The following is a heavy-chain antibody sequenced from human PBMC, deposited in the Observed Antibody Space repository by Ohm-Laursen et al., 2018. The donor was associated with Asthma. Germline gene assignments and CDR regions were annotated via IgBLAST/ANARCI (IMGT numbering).Heavy chain of an antibody. CDR1: GGSISSYY. CDR3: ARSGTYSNDWFDP. D-gene: IGHD1-26*01. CDR2: IYYNGFT. V-gene: IGHV4-59*06. J-gene: IGHJ5*02. Sequence: GTLSLTCTVSGGSISSYYWSWIRQHPGKGLEWIAYIYYNGFTNYNPSLKSRVTISVDTSKNQFSLNLNSVSATDTAVYFCARSGTYSNDWFDPWGQGTLVIVSS.